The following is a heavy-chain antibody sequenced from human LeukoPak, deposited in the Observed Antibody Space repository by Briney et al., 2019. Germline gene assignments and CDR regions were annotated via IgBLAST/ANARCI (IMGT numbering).Heavy chain of an antibody. V-gene: IGHV4-61*02. Sequence: SQTLSLTCTVSGGSVSSGSYYWSWIRQPAGKGLEWIGRIYTSGSTNYNPSLKSRVTISVDTSKNQFSLKLSSVTAVDTAVYYCARDLRLVIAAGWFDPWGQGTLVTVSS. CDR2: IYTSGST. J-gene: IGHJ5*02. CDR1: GGSVSSGSYY. CDR3: ARDLRLVIAAGWFDP. D-gene: IGHD2-21*01.